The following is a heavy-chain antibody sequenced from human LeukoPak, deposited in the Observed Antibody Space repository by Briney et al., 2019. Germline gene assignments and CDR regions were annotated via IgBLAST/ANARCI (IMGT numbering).Heavy chain of an antibody. V-gene: IGHV4-39*07. J-gene: IGHJ4*02. CDR2: IYYSGST. CDR1: GGSISSSSYY. D-gene: IGHD6-13*01. Sequence: KPSETLSLTCTVSGGSISSSSYYWGWIRQPPGKGLEWIGSIYYSGSTNYNPSLKSRVTISVDTSKNQFSLKLSSVTAADTAVYYCARAVPEVGIAAAGPPYYFDYWGQGTLVTVSS. CDR3: ARAVPEVGIAAAGPPYYFDY.